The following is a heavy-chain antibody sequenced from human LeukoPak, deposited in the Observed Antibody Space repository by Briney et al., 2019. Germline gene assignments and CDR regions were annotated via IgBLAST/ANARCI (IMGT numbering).Heavy chain of an antibody. CDR2: VSGTSTNI. Sequence: PGGSLRLSCAASEFTFSDYRINWVRQAPGKGLEWVSSVSGTSTNIYYADSVKGRFTISRDSAKNSVYLQMNSLRAEDTAVYYCARVRGYSGYDPSVYFDYWGQGTLVTVSS. V-gene: IGHV3-21*01. CDR1: EFTFSDYR. D-gene: IGHD5-12*01. CDR3: ARVRGYSGYDPSVYFDY. J-gene: IGHJ4*02.